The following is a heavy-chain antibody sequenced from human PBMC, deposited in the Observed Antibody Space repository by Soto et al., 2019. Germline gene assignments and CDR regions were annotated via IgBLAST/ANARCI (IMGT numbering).Heavy chain of an antibody. CDR2: MNPNSGNT. CDR1: GYTFTSYD. J-gene: IGHJ3*02. CDR3: ATTAYYGSGEERYIDAFDI. V-gene: IGHV1-8*01. D-gene: IGHD3-10*01. Sequence: QVQLVQSGAEVKKPGASVKVSCKASGYTFTSYDINWVRQATGQGLEWMGWMNPNSGNTGYAQKFQGRVTMTRNTSISTAYMELSSLRSEDTAVCYCATTAYYGSGEERYIDAFDIWGQGTMVTVSS.